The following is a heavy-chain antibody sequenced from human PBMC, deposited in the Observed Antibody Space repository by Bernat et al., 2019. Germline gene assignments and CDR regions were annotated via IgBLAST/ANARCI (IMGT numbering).Heavy chain of an antibody. Sequence: QLQLQESGPGLVKPSETLSLTCTVSGGSISSSSYYWGWIRQPPGKVLEWIGSIYYSGSTYYNPSLKSRVTISVDTSKNQFSLKLSSVTAADTAVYYCASGGGWYEEAVDYWGQGTLVTVSS. CDR1: GGSISSSSYY. J-gene: IGHJ4*02. CDR3: ASGGGWYEEAVDY. D-gene: IGHD6-19*01. V-gene: IGHV4-39*01. CDR2: IYYSGST.